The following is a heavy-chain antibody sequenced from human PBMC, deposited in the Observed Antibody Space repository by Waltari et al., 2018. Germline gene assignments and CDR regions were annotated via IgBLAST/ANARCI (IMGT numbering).Heavy chain of an antibody. CDR3: AKETGGRGWYTVDY. J-gene: IGHJ4*02. V-gene: IGHV3-23*01. CDR2: VNGERT. Sequence: EVQVLESGGGLVQPGGSLRLSCAASGFSFSNYGMSWVRQAPGKGLEGVPAVNGERTYYAGSVKGRFTISRDNSQNTVYLQLSSLRADDTAVYYCAKETGGRGWYTVDYWGQGTLVTVSS. CDR1: GFSFSNYG. D-gene: IGHD6-19*01.